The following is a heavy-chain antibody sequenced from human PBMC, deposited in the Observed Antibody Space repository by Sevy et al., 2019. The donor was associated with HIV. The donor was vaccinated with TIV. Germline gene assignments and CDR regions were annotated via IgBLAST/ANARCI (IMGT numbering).Heavy chain of an antibody. CDR1: GFTVSSNY. D-gene: IGHD4-17*01. Sequence: GGSLRLSCAASGFTVSSNYMSWVRQAPGKGLEWVSVLHSGGSTYHADSVKGRFTISRDNSKNTLYLQMNNLRAEDTAVYYCARSFKYGDCEFNFDYWGQGTLVTVSS. V-gene: IGHV3-53*01. J-gene: IGHJ4*02. CDR3: ARSFKYGDCEFNFDY. CDR2: LHSGGST.